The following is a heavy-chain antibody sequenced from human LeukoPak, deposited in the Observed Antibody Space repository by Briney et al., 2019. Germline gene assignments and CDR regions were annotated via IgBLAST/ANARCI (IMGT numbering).Heavy chain of an antibody. CDR2: IYSGGST. CDR1: GFTVSSNY. J-gene: IGHJ3*02. CDR3: ARDLGGSYDEGAFDI. D-gene: IGHD1-26*01. Sequence: GGYLRLSCAASGFTVSSNYMSWVRQAPGKGLEWVSVIYSGGSTYYADSVKGRFTISRDNSKNTLYLQMNSLRAEDTAVYYCARDLGGSYDEGAFDIWGQGTMVTVSS. V-gene: IGHV3-66*02.